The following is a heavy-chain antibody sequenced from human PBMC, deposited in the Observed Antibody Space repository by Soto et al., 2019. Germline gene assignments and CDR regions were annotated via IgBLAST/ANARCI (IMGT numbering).Heavy chain of an antibody. J-gene: IGHJ4*02. CDR1: GFIFSTDG. CDR2: ISQDGSNE. D-gene: IGHD1-1*01. V-gene: IGHV3-30*18. Sequence: HVQLVQSGGGVVQPGRSLRFSCVAAGFIFSTDGMHCVRQVPGKGLEWVAHISQDGSNEYYADSVNGRFTVYRVNAKNTLDLQMNGLKTEDTALYYCTKEYIVGTTWGYFESWGQGALVIVSS. CDR3: TKEYIVGTTWGYFES.